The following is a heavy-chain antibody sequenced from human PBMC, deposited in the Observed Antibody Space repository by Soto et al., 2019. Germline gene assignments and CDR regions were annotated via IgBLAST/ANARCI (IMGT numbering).Heavy chain of an antibody. CDR3: ARLAPDYGYSGNYFDP. V-gene: IGHV5-51*01. CDR1: GYSFASYR. D-gene: IGHD1-26*01. J-gene: IGHJ5*02. Sequence: GESLKISCKGSGYSFASYRIGWVRQMPGKGLEWMGIFYPGDSNMRYSPSFQGQVTISADKSISTAYLQWSSLKASDTAMYYCARLAPDYGYSGNYFDPWGQGTLVTVSS. CDR2: FYPGDSNM.